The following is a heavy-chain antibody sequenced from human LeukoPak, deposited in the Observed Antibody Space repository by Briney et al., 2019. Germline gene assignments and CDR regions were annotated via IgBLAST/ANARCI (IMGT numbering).Heavy chain of an antibody. CDR3: ARTYGSGGSYGMDV. Sequence: GGSLRLSCAASGFTFSSYIMNWVRQAPGKGLEWVSSISGSSNYIYYADSLKGRFTISRDNAKNSLYLQMNSLRAEDTAVYYCARTYGSGGSYGMDVWGQGTTVTVSS. J-gene: IGHJ6*02. V-gene: IGHV3-21*01. D-gene: IGHD3-10*01. CDR1: GFTFSSYI. CDR2: ISGSSNYI.